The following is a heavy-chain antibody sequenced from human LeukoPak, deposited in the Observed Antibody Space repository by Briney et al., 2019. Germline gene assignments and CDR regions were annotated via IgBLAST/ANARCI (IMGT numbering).Heavy chain of an antibody. CDR3: ARRHTTWGAAFDI. J-gene: IGHJ3*02. V-gene: IGHV3-48*03. CDR2: ISNGGTTI. CDR1: GFTFSTCE. Sequence: GGSLRLSCAASGFTFSTCEMNWVRQAPGKGLEWISYISNGGTTIYYADSVKGRFTISRDNAKNSLYLQMNSLRAEDTAVYYCARRHTTWGAAFDIWGQGTMVTVSS. D-gene: IGHD7-27*01.